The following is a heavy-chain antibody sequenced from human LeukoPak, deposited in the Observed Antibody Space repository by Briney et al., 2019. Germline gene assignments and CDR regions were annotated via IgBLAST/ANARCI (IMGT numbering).Heavy chain of an antibody. CDR1: GFTFSSYA. CDR3: ARDPPDYGDYGWSGY. V-gene: IGHV3-30-3*01. D-gene: IGHD4-17*01. CDR2: ISYDGSNK. J-gene: IGHJ4*02. Sequence: PGGSLRLSCAASGFTFSSYAMHWVRQAPGKGLEWVAVISYDGSNKYYADSVKGRFTISRDNSKNTLYLQTNSLRAEDTAVYYCARDPPDYGDYGWSGYWGQGTLVTVSS.